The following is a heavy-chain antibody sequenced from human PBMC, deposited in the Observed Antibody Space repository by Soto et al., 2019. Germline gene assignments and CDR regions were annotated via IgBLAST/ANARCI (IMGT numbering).Heavy chain of an antibody. J-gene: IGHJ4*02. D-gene: IGHD2-15*01. CDR3: ARDPAPTDGSGGSCYSRVFDY. Sequence: DSVQVSCKASGYTFTGYYMHWVRQAPGQGLEWMGWINPNSGGTNYAQKFQGRVTMTRDTSISTAYMELSRLRSDDTAVYYCARDPAPTDGSGGSCYSRVFDYWGQGTLVTVSS. CDR2: INPNSGGT. CDR1: GYTFTGYY. V-gene: IGHV1-2*02.